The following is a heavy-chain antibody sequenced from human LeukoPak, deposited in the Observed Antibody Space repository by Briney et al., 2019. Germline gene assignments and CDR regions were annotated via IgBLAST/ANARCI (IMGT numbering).Heavy chain of an antibody. CDR1: GGSISSGDYY. J-gene: IGHJ3*02. V-gene: IGHV4-30-4*08. Sequence: SETLSLTCTVSGGSISSGDYYWSWIRQPPGKGLEWIGYIYYSGSTYYNPSLQSRVTISVDTSKNQFSLKLSSVTAADTAVYYCARALTLGDDAFDIWGQGTMVTVSS. CDR3: ARALTLGDDAFDI. CDR2: IYYSGST. D-gene: IGHD3-10*01.